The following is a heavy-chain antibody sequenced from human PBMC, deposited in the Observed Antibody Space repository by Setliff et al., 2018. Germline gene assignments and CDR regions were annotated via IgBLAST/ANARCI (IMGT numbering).Heavy chain of an antibody. D-gene: IGHD2-2*01. CDR3: ARAKGYCSSTSCRIYYFDY. Sequence: PSETLSLTCAVYGGSFSGYYWSWIRQPPGKGLEWIGSIYYSGSTYYNPSLKSRVTISVDTSKNQFSLKLSSVTAADTAVYYCARAKGYCSSTSCRIYYFDYWGQGTLVTVSS. J-gene: IGHJ4*02. V-gene: IGHV4-34*01. CDR1: GGSFSGYY. CDR2: IYYSGST.